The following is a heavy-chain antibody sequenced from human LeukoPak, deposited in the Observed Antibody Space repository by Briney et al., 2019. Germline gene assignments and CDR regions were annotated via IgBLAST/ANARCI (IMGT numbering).Heavy chain of an antibody. J-gene: IGHJ5*02. Sequence: SETLSLTCTVSGGSISSYYWSWIRQPPGKGLEWIGYIYYSGSTNYNPSLKSRVTISVDTSKNQFSLKLSSVTAADTAVYYCARGAPHTYYDILTGYIWFDPWGQGTLVTVSS. CDR3: ARGAPHTYYDILTGYIWFDP. CDR1: GGSISSYY. D-gene: IGHD3-9*01. CDR2: IYYSGST. V-gene: IGHV4-59*01.